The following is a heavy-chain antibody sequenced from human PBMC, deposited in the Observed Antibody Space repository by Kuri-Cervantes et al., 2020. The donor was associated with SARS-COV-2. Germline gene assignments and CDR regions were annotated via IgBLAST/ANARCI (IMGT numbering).Heavy chain of an antibody. CDR2: IKSKTDGGTT. CDR3: TRETYSSPYWFDP. D-gene: IGHD6-13*01. V-gene: IGHV3-15*01. Sequence: GGSLRLSCAASGFTFSNAWMSWVRQAPGKGLEWVGRIKSKTDGGTTDYAAPVKGRFTISRDDSKNTLYLQMNSLKTEDTAVYYCTRETYSSPYWFDPWGQGTLVTVSS. J-gene: IGHJ5*02. CDR1: GFTFSNAW.